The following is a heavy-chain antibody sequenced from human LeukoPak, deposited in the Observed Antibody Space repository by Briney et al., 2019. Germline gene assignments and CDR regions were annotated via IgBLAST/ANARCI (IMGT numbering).Heavy chain of an antibody. V-gene: IGHV4-59*08. D-gene: IGHD6-6*01. CDR2: VYYTGST. CDR1: GGSVSNYY. J-gene: IGHJ4*02. CDR3: ARHFAYSSSSYFDY. Sequence: SETLSLTCSVSGGSVSNYYLSWIRQPPGKGLEWIGYVYYTGSTNHNPSLKSRVTMFEDKSKNQFSLRLYSVTVADTAVYYCARHFAYSSSSYFDYWGQGSLVTVSS.